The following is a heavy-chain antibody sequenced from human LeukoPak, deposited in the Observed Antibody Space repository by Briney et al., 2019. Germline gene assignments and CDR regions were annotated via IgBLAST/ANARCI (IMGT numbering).Heavy chain of an antibody. J-gene: IGHJ4*02. CDR3: ARETSIAAAYDY. Sequence: SETLSLTCTVSGGSISNYYWSWIRQPPGKGLEWIGYIYYSGSTNYNPSLKSRITISLDTSKNQFSLKLRSVTAADTAVYYCARETSIAAAYDYWGQGTLVTVSS. V-gene: IGHV4-59*12. D-gene: IGHD6-13*01. CDR2: IYYSGST. CDR1: GGSISNYY.